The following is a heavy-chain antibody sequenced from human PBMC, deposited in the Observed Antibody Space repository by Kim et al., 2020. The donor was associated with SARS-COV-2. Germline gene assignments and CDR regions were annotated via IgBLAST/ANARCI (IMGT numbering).Heavy chain of an antibody. D-gene: IGHD1-26*01. V-gene: IGHV3-23*01. Sequence: ASVQGRFTNSRDKSKTTLYLQMNSLRAEDTAVYYCAKDGSGSYPSWFDPWGQGTLVTVSS. J-gene: IGHJ5*02. CDR3: AKDGSGSYPSWFDP.